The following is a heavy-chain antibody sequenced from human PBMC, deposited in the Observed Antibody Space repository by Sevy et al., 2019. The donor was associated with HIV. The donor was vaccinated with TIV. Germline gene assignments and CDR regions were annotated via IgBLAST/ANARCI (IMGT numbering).Heavy chain of an antibody. CDR2: ISYDGRNK. Sequence: GGSLRLSCPAPGFIFTPSGMPWVRQAPGKGLEWVAVISYDGRNKFYGDSVKGRFTISRDNSKNILYLQMNSLRVEDTAVYYCAKDFTGYNGMDVWGQGTMVTVSS. D-gene: IGHD3-9*01. CDR1: GFIFTPSG. CDR3: AKDFTGYNGMDV. J-gene: IGHJ6*02. V-gene: IGHV3-30*18.